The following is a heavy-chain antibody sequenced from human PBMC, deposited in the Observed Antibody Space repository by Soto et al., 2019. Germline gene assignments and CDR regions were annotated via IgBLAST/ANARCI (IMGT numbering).Heavy chain of an antibody. V-gene: IGHV3-48*01. CDR3: ARHSSGGFDY. J-gene: IGHJ4*02. Sequence: GGSLRLSCAVSGFTFSSYSMNWVRQAPGKGLEWVSYISSSSSTIYYADSVKGRFTISRDNAKNSLYLQMNSLRAEDTAVYYCARHSSGGFDYWGQGTLVTVSS. D-gene: IGHD6-25*01. CDR1: GFTFSSYS. CDR2: ISSSSSTI.